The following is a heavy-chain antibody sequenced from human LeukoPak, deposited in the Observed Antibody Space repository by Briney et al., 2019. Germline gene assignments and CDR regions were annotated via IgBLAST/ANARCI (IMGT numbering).Heavy chain of an antibody. CDR3: ARLSSARYTRGTFDI. CDR2: LNPNDGHT. CDR1: GYTFTNHY. J-gene: IGHJ3*02. D-gene: IGHD1-26*01. Sequence: GASVKVSCKASGYTFTNHYMHWVRQAPGQGLEWMGILNPNDGHTTYAQMFQGRVTMTRDTSSNTVYMELRSLRYEDTAVYFCARLSSARYTRGTFDIWGQGTLVTVSS. V-gene: IGHV1-46*01.